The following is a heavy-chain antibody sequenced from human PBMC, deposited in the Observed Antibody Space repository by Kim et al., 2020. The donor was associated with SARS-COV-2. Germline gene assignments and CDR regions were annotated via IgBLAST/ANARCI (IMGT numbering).Heavy chain of an antibody. J-gene: IGHJ5*02. CDR3: ARGCAGNVLNCFDH. V-gene: IGHV3-30-3*01. CDR2: ISFDGSKK. CDR1: GFTFNIYA. Sequence: GGSLRLSCAASGFTFNIYAINWVRQAPGKGLEWVAVISFDGSKKYYADSVKGRFTISRDNSKNTVYLQMDSLRAEDTAVYYCARGCAGNVLNCFDHWGRG.